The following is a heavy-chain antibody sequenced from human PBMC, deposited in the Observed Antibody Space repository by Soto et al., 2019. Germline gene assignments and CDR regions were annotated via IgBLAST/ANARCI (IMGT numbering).Heavy chain of an antibody. CDR2: ISAYNGNT. J-gene: IGHJ4*02. CDR3: ARVLFDNYYDSSGYYFDPYYSDY. D-gene: IGHD3-22*01. CDR1: GYTFTSYG. Sequence: ASVKVSCKASGYTFTSYGISWVRQAPGQGLEWMGWISAYNGNTNYAQKLQGRVTMTTDTSTSTAYMELRSLRSDDTAVYYCARVLFDNYYDSSGYYFDPYYSDYWGQGTLVTVSS. V-gene: IGHV1-18*01.